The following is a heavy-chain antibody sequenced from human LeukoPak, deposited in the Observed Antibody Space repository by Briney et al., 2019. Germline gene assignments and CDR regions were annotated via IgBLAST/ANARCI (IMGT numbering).Heavy chain of an antibody. Sequence: GESLRLSCTASGFTFSSYSMNWVRQAPGKGLEWVSYISSSSSNIFYADSFKGRLTISRDNAQNSLYLQMGSLRAEDTAVYYCARFSGRNWGQGTLVTVSS. CDR2: ISSSSSNI. V-gene: IGHV3-21*01. CDR3: ARFSGRN. CDR1: GFTFSSYS. D-gene: IGHD2-15*01. J-gene: IGHJ4*02.